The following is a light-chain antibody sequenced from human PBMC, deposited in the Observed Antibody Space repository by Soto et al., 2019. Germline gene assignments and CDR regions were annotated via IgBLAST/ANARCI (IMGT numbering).Light chain of an antibody. CDR1: QSISSY. J-gene: IGKJ5*01. V-gene: IGKV1-13*02. CDR2: KAS. CDR3: QQLNSYPIT. Sequence: IQMTQSPSSLSASVGDRVTITCRASQSISSYLNWYQQKPGKAPKLLIYKASSLESGVPSRFSGSGSGTDFTLTISSLQPEDFATYYCQQLNSYPITFGQGTRLEIK.